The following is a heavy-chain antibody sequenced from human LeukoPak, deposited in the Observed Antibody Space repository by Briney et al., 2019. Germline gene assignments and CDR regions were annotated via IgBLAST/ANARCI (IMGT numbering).Heavy chain of an antibody. J-gene: IGHJ4*02. V-gene: IGHV3-23*01. CDR1: GFTFSSYA. CDR2: ITAGGGST. Sequence: GGSLRLSCAASGFTFSSYAMSWVRQAPGKGLEWVSTITAGGGSTYYADPVKGRFTISRDNSKNTLYLQVNSLRAEDTAVYYCAKRLIGSSTWHTFDYWGQGTLVTVSS. CDR3: AKRLIGSSTWHTFDY. D-gene: IGHD6-13*01.